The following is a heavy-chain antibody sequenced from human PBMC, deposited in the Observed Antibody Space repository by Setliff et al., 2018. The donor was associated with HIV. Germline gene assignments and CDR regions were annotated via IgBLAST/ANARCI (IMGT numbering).Heavy chain of an antibody. CDR3: ARGSNDVSWGVYYYYGMDV. J-gene: IGHJ6*02. CDR2: VDQSGSI. Sequence: TLSLTCGVSGGSFSGHYWTWIRRPPGKGLGWIGEVDQSGSINYNPSLKSRATISLDTSKSHFSLRLTSVTAADTAVYYCARGSNDVSWGVYYYYGMDVWGQGTAVTVSS. D-gene: IGHD3-10*01. CDR1: GGSFSGHY. V-gene: IGHV4-34*01.